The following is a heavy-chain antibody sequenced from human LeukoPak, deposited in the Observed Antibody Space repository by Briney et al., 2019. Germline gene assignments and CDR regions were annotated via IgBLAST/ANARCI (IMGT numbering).Heavy chain of an antibody. V-gene: IGHV4-39*01. D-gene: IGHD3-10*01. CDR2: IYYSGST. CDR1: GGSISSSSYY. Sequence: PSETLSLTCTVSGGSISSSSYYWGWIRQPPGKGLEWIGSIYYSGSTYYNPSLKSRVTISVDTSKKQFSLELSSVTAADTAVYYCTRVVLLYFGESPRYFDYWGQGSLVTVSS. CDR3: TRVVLLYFGESPRYFDY. J-gene: IGHJ4*02.